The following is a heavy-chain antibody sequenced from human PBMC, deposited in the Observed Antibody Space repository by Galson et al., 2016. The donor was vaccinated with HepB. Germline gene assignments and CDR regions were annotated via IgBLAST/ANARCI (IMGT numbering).Heavy chain of an antibody. Sequence: SETLSLTCVVSGASINSNRWWTWVRQSSGGGLEWIGEIYHDGNTHYNPSLKSRVSFSVDKSNNRVSLRLTSVTAADTGIYYCAREWSGMLTDWGQGTMVAVSS. V-gene: IGHV4-4*02. CDR3: AREWSGMLTD. D-gene: IGHD1-26*01. CDR2: IYHDGNT. J-gene: IGHJ3*01. CDR1: GASINSNRW.